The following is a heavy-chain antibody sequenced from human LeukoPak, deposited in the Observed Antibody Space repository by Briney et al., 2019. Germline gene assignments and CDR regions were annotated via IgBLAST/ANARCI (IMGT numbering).Heavy chain of an antibody. J-gene: IGHJ4*02. Sequence: PGGSLRLSCAASGFTFSSYAMHWVRQAPGKGLEWVAVISYDGSNKYYADSVKGRFTISRDNSKNTLYLQMNSLRAEDTAVYYCAKDIAVAGSGDDDYWGQGTLVTVSS. CDR2: ISYDGSNK. CDR1: GFTFSSYA. V-gene: IGHV3-30*04. D-gene: IGHD6-19*01. CDR3: AKDIAVAGSGDDDY.